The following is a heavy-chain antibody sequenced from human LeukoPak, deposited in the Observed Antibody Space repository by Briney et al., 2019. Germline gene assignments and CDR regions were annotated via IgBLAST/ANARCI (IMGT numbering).Heavy chain of an antibody. D-gene: IGHD2-2*01. V-gene: IGHV3-73*01. J-gene: IGHJ4*02. Sequence: PGGSLRLSCAASGFTFSGSAMHWVRQASGKGLEWVGRIRSKANSYATAYAASVKGRFTISRDDSKNTAYLQMNSLKTEDMAVYYCTRRLSLGYCSSTSCYQSDYWGQGTLVTVSS. CDR1: GFTFSGSA. CDR2: IRSKANSYAT. CDR3: TRRLSLGYCSSTSCYQSDY.